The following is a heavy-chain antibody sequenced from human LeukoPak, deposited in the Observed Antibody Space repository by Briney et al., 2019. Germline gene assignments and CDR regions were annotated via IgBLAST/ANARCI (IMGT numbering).Heavy chain of an antibody. CDR2: ISSYNANT. J-gene: IGHJ4*02. D-gene: IGHD3-3*02. V-gene: IGHV1-18*01. CDR3: ARGIFALDY. Sequence: ASVKVSFKTSGYTFTNYGITWVRQAPGQGLEWMGWISSYNANTKYAGKFQGRISMTTDTSTSTAYMELTSLRSDDTAVHYCARGIFALDYWGQGTLVTVSS. CDR1: GYTFTNYG.